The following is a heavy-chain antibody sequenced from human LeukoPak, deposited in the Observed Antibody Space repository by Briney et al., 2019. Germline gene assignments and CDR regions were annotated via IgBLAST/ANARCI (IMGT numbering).Heavy chain of an antibody. CDR3: ASESGPDDAFDI. J-gene: IGHJ3*02. CDR1: GGSISSYY. Sequence: SKTLSLTCTVSGGSISSYYWSWIRQPPGKGLEWIGYIYYSGSTYYNPSLKSRVTISVDTSKNQFSLKLSSVTAADTAVYYCASESGPDDAFDIWGQGTMVTVSS. D-gene: IGHD3-3*01. CDR2: IYYSGST. V-gene: IGHV4-59*06.